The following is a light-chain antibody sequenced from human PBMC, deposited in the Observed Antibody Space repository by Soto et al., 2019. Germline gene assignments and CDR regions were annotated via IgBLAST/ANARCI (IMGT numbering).Light chain of an antibody. CDR3: ALFIGSGIWV. CDR1: SGSVSTSYY. V-gene: IGLV8-61*01. CDR2: STN. Sequence: QTVVTQEPSFSVSPGGTVTLTCGLSSGSVSTSYYPSWYQQTPGQAPRTLIYSTNTRSSGAPDRFSGSILGNKAALTITGDPADEESDYCGALFIGSGIWVFGGGTKLTVL. J-gene: IGLJ3*02.